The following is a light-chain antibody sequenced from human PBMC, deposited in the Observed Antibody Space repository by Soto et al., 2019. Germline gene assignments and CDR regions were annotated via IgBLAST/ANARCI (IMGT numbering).Light chain of an antibody. Sequence: QSVLTQPASVSGSPGQSITISCTGTSSDIGTYNYVSWYQQHPGKAPKVMIYEVSNRPSGVSNRFSGSKSGNTASLTISGLQAEDEADYYCSSYTVTSVTLYVFXTGTKVTVL. CDR3: SSYTVTSVTLYV. V-gene: IGLV2-14*01. J-gene: IGLJ1*01. CDR2: EVS. CDR1: SSDIGTYNY.